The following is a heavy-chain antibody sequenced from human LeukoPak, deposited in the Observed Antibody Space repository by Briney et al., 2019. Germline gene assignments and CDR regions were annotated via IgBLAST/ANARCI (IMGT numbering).Heavy chain of an antibody. CDR2: FNPSGGPT. V-gene: IGHV1-46*01. J-gene: IGHJ4*02. CDR3: ARGIAAAGPNYFDY. D-gene: IGHD6-13*01. CDR1: GYTFTSYY. Sequence: ASVKVSCKASGYTFTSYYIHWVRQAPGQGLEWMGVFNPSGGPTTYAQRFQGRVTMTRDTSTSKVYMELSSLRSEDTAVYYCARGIAAAGPNYFDYWGQGTLVTVSS.